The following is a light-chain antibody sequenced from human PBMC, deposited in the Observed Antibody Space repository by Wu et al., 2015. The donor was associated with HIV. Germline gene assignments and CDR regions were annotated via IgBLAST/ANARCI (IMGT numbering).Light chain of an antibody. Sequence: EIVMTQSPATLSVSPGERATLSCRASQSIGRNLAWYQQKPGQAPRLLIYGASTRATGIPARFIGSGSGTEFTLTISSLQSEDFAVYYCQQRRYWPLYTFGQGTKLEIK. J-gene: IGKJ2*01. CDR1: QSIGRN. CDR2: GAS. CDR3: QQRRYWPLYT. V-gene: IGKV3-15*01.